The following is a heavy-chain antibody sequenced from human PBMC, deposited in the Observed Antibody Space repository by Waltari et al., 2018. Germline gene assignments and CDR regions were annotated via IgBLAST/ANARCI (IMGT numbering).Heavy chain of an antibody. D-gene: IGHD5-12*01. Sequence: EVQLVESGGGLIQPGGSLRLSCAASGFTVSSNYMSWVRQAPGKGLEWVSVIYSGGSTYDADSVKGRFTISRDNSKNTLYLQMNSLRAEDTAVYYCARGMATITGWDYYGMDVWGQGTTVTVSS. CDR3: ARGMATITGWDYYGMDV. CDR1: GFTVSSNY. J-gene: IGHJ6*02. CDR2: IYSGGST. V-gene: IGHV3-53*01.